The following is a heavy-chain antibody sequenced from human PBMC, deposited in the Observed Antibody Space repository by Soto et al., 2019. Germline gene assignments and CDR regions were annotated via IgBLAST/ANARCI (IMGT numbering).Heavy chain of an antibody. J-gene: IGHJ4*02. CDR3: ARDRDYGLDY. CDR1: GGSIRTGGYY. Sequence: QVLLQESGPGLVKPSQTLSFTCTVSGGSIRTGGYYWTWIRQHPGKGLEWIGHIYYSGRTNYNPSLKSRLTISVDTSKNQFSLKLSSVTAADTAVYYCARDRDYGLDYWGQGTLVTVSS. V-gene: IGHV4-31*03. CDR2: IYYSGRT. D-gene: IGHD4-17*01.